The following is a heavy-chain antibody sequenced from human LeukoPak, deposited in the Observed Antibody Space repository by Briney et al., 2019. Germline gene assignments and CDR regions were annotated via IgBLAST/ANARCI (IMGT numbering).Heavy chain of an antibody. J-gene: IGHJ4*02. CDR1: GGSISSYY. Sequence: SETLSLTCTVSGGSISSYYWSWIRQPPGKGLEWIGHIYSSGSTNYNPSLKSRVTISVDTSKKQFSLKLSSVTAADTAVYYCARGEWFGELSVWGQGTLVTVS. CDR3: ARGEWFGELSV. V-gene: IGHV4-59*01. CDR2: IYSSGST. D-gene: IGHD3-10*01.